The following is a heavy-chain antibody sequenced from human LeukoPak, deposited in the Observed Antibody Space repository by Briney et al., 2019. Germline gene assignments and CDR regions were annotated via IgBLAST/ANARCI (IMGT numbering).Heavy chain of an antibody. Sequence: SETLSLTCTVSGGSISSYYWSWIRQPPGKGLEWIGYIYYSGSTNYNPPLKSRVTISVDTSKNQFSLKLSSVTAADTAVYYCARGPYYDFWSGYYGPFDYWGQGTLVTVSS. CDR3: ARGPYYDFWSGYYGPFDY. D-gene: IGHD3-3*01. V-gene: IGHV4-59*01. J-gene: IGHJ4*02. CDR2: IYYSGST. CDR1: GGSISSYY.